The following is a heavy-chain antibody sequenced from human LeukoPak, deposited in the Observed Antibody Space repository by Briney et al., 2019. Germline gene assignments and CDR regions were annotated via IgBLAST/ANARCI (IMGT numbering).Heavy chain of an antibody. CDR2: IYNSGST. CDR1: GGSISSYY. CDR3: ARARGATISQSAFDI. V-gene: IGHV4-59*01. J-gene: IGHJ3*02. Sequence: SETLSLTCTVSGGSISSYYWSWIRQPPGKGLEWIGYIYNSGSTNYNSSLKSRVTISADTSKNQFSLKLSSVTAADTAVYYCARARGATISQSAFDIWGQGTMVTVSS. D-gene: IGHD5-24*01.